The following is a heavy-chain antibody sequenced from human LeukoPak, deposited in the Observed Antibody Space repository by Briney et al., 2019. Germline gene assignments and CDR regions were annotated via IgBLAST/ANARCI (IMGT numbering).Heavy chain of an antibody. D-gene: IGHD3-16*01. Sequence: WVAVLSYDARDIHYADSVRGRFTISRDNSKNTLYLQMNSLRAEDTAVYYCARDDPGGIDYWGQGTLVTVSS. CDR2: LSYDARDI. V-gene: IGHV3-30-3*01. J-gene: IGHJ4*02. CDR3: ARDDPGGIDY.